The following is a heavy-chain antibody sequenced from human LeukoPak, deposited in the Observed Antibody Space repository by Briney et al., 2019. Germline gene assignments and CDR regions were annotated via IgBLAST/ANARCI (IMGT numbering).Heavy chain of an antibody. V-gene: IGHV3-21*01. CDR3: VRDLFGRDRRPFDC. Sequence: GGSLRLSCAASGFTFSTYSLNWVRLAPGKGLEWVSSISGTSSYIFYADSVKGRFTISRDNAKNSLYLQMNSLGAEDTAVYYCVRDLFGRDRRPFDCWGQGTLVTVSS. CDR2: ISGTSSYI. D-gene: IGHD3-16*01. J-gene: IGHJ4*02. CDR1: GFTFSTYS.